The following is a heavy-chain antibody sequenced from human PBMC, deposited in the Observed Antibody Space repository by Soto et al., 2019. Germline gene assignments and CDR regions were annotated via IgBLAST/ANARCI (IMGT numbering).Heavy chain of an antibody. D-gene: IGHD4-17*01. J-gene: IGHJ4*02. Sequence: QLQLQESGPGLVKPSQTLSLTCTLSGGPINGGDFHWTWIRQPPGKGLEWIGSTYAYNSENTYYSPSLRSRVVISADSSNYQFSLTLTSVTATDTAVYYCARVLYGGARYWGPGTLVTVSS. CDR3: ARVLYGGARY. CDR2: TYAYNSENT. CDR1: GGPINGGDFH. V-gene: IGHV4-30-4*01.